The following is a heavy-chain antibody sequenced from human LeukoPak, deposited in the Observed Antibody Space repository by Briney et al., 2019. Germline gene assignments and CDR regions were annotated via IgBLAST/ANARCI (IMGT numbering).Heavy chain of an antibody. CDR1: GGSISGSGYY. J-gene: IGHJ5*02. D-gene: IGHD1-26*01. CDR2: IYYSGST. CDR3: ARHEYSGSYYGLSWFDP. V-gene: IGHV4-39*01. Sequence: PSETLSLTCTVSGGSISGSGYYWGWIRQPPGKGLEWIASIYYSGSTYYNPSLKSRVTISVDTSKNQLSLKLSSLTAADTAVYYCARHEYSGSYYGLSWFDPWGQGPRSPSPQ.